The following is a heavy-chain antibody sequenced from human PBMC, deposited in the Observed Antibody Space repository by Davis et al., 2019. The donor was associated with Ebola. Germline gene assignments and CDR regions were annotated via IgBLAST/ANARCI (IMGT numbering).Heavy chain of an antibody. J-gene: IGHJ4*02. D-gene: IGHD1-26*01. CDR2: IWYDGNSQ. CDR3: ARDTGDSGEDKGGD. V-gene: IGHV3-33*01. Sequence: SLNPSFAAPCFILSYYGMHWVRPAPGEGPEVVSLIWYDGNSQYYADSVKRRLTITRDNSRKILYLQMTSLGAEDTAVYYCARDTGDSGEDKGGDWGQGTLVTVSS. CDR1: CFILSYYG.